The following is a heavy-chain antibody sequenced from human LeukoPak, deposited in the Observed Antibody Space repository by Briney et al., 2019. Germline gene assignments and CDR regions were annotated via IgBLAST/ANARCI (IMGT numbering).Heavy chain of an antibody. D-gene: IGHD5-18*01. CDR2: ISGSGGRT. CDR3: TKEARYSYAPD. CDR1: GITFSNYA. Sequence: GGSLRLSCAASGITFSNYAMSWVRQAPGKGLEWVSAISGSGGRTYYADSVKGRFTISRDNSKNTLYLQMYSLRAEDTAVYYCTKEARYSYAPDWGQGTLVAVSS. V-gene: IGHV3-23*01. J-gene: IGHJ4*02.